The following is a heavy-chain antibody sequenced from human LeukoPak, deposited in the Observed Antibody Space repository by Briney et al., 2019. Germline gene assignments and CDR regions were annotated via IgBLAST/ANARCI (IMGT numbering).Heavy chain of an antibody. V-gene: IGHV6-1*01. Sequence: SQTLSLTCAISGDSVSSKSAAWNWIRQSPSRGLEWLGRTYYRSNWYNDYAVSVKSRITISPDTSKNQFSLQLKSVTPEDTAVYYCAREMEGDYGSGTFFDLWGQGNMVTVSS. D-gene: IGHD3-10*01. CDR1: GDSVSSKSAA. J-gene: IGHJ4*02. CDR3: AREMEGDYGSGTFFDL. CDR2: TYYRSNWYN.